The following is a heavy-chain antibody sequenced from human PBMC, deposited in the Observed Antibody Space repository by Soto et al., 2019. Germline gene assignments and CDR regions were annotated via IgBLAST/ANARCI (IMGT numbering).Heavy chain of an antibody. D-gene: IGHD1-26*01. Sequence: PGGSLRLSCVASGFSFSSYTMNWVRQAPGKGLEWVSGVSGNGGNTYYADSVKGRLSISRDNSKNTLYLQLNSLRAEDTAIYYWAEGRMGANGGFDPWGQGTPVTVSS. J-gene: IGHJ5*02. CDR3: AEGRMGANGGFDP. CDR2: VSGNGGNT. CDR1: GFSFSSYT. V-gene: IGHV3-23*01.